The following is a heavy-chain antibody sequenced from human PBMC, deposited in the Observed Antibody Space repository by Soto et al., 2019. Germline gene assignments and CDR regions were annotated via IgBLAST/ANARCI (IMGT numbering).Heavy chain of an antibody. CDR2: TYYRSKWYN. D-gene: IGHD6-13*01. Sequence: SQTLSLTCVISGDSVSNDIAAWNWIRQSPSRGLEWLGRTYYRSKWYNDFGVSVKGRISINADTSKNQFSLRLNSVTPEDTAVYYCAAGPGGTIYGMDVWGQGTTVTVSS. CDR1: GDSVSNDIAA. CDR3: AAGPGGTIYGMDV. J-gene: IGHJ6*02. V-gene: IGHV6-1*01.